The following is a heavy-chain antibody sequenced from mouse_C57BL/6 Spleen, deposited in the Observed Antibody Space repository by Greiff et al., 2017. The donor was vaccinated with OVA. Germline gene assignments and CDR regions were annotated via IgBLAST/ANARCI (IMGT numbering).Heavy chain of an antibody. CDR3: ARSPIYYYGSSYSDY. D-gene: IGHD1-1*01. CDR2: IDPANGNT. CDR1: GFNIKNTY. Sequence: VQLKQSVAELVRPGASVKLSCTASGFNIKNTYMHWVKQRPEQGLEWIGRIDPANGNTKYAPKFQGKATITADTSSNTAYLQLSSLTSEDTAIYYCARSPIYYYGSSYSDYWGQGTTLTVSS. J-gene: IGHJ2*01. V-gene: IGHV14-3*01.